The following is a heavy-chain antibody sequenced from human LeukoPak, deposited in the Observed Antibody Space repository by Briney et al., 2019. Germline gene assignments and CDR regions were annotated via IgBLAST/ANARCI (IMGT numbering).Heavy chain of an antibody. J-gene: IGHJ4*02. CDR1: GFTFNNYA. CDR2: ISGGGETT. V-gene: IGHV3-23*01. D-gene: IGHD4-17*01. CDR3: ARDYADYVRYFFFDY. Sequence: GGSLRLSCAASGFTFNNYAMNWVRQAPGKGLEWVSSISGGGETTYYADSAKGRFTISRDNSQNTLYLQMNSLRAGDTAVHYCARDYADYVRYFFFDYWGQGTLVTVSS.